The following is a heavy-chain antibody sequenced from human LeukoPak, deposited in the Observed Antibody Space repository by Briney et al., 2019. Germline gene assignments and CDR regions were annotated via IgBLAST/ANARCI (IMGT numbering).Heavy chain of an antibody. Sequence: GGSLRLSCAASGFTFSSYAMSWVRQAPGKGLEWVSAISGSGGSTYYADSVKGRFTISRDNSKNTLYLQMNSLRAEGTAVYYCAKAIAVAGTGFDYWGQGTLATVSS. V-gene: IGHV3-23*01. J-gene: IGHJ4*02. CDR3: AKAIAVAGTGFDY. CDR1: GFTFSSYA. CDR2: ISGSGGST. D-gene: IGHD6-19*01.